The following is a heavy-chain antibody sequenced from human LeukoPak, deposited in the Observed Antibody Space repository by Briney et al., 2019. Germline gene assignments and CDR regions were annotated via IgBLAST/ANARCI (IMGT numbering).Heavy chain of an antibody. CDR1: GYTFTSYG. CDR3: ARVGYCSSTSCLYPYYYYYGMDV. CDR2: ISAYNGNT. J-gene: IGHJ6*02. D-gene: IGHD2-2*01. Sequence: EASVKVSCKASGYTFTSYGVSWVRQAPGQGLEWMGWISAYNGNTNYAQKLQGRVTMTTDTSTSTAYMELRSLRSDDTAVYYCARVGYCSSTSCLYPYYYYYGMDVWGQGTTVTVSS. V-gene: IGHV1-18*01.